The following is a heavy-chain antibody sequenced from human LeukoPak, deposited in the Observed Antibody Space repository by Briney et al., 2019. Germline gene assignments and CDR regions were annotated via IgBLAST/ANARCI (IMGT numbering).Heavy chain of an antibody. V-gene: IGHV4-39*07. D-gene: IGHD6-6*01. CDR2: IYYSGST. CDR3: ARERIAAQPDRWAFDT. J-gene: IGHJ3*02. Sequence: SETLSLTCTVSGGSISSSSYYWGWLRQPPGTGLEWIGSIYYSGSTYYNPSLKSRVTTTENTSKNQFSLKLSSVTAADTAVYYCARERIAAQPDRWAFDTWGQGTMVTVSS. CDR1: GGSISSSSYY.